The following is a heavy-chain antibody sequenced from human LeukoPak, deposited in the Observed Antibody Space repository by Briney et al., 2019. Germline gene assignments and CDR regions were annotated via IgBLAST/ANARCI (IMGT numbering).Heavy chain of an antibody. CDR1: GGTFSSYA. J-gene: IGHJ4*02. Sequence: GASVKVSCKASGGTFSSYAISWVRQAPGQGLEWMGGIIPIFGTANYAQKFQGRVTITTDESTSTAYMELSSLRSEDTAVYYCARGRYCSSTSCYRMTIPFDYWGQGTLVTVSS. CDR3: ARGRYCSSTSCYRMTIPFDY. CDR2: IIPIFGTA. D-gene: IGHD2-2*01. V-gene: IGHV1-69*05.